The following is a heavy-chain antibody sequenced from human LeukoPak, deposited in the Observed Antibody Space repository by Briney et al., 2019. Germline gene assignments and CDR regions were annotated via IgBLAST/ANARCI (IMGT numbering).Heavy chain of an antibody. D-gene: IGHD3-22*01. CDR3: AKDYDSSGYYYVMYYFDY. Sequence: GGSLRLSCAASGFTFSSYGMHRVRQAPGKGLEWVAFIRYDGSNKYYADSVKGRFTISRDNSKNTLYLQMNSLRAEDTAVYYCAKDYDSSGYYYVMYYFDYWGQGTLVTVSS. CDR1: GFTFSSYG. J-gene: IGHJ4*02. V-gene: IGHV3-30*02. CDR2: IRYDGSNK.